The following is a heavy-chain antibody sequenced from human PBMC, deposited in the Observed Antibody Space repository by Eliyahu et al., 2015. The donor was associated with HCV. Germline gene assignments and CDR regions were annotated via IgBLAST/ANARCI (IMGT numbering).Heavy chain of an antibody. CDR2: INYTGST. CDR3: ASGGGGIAVAGTGGWFDP. CDR1: GGSITTYY. J-gene: IGHJ5*02. D-gene: IGHD6-19*01. Sequence: QVQLQESGPGLVKPSETLSLTCTVXGGSITTYYWSWIRHRPGKRVEWSVYINYTGSTNYNPPLKSRVTISVDTSRNQFSLNLTSVTAADTAVYYCASGGGGIAVAGTGGWFDPWGQGTLVTVSS. V-gene: IGHV4-59*01.